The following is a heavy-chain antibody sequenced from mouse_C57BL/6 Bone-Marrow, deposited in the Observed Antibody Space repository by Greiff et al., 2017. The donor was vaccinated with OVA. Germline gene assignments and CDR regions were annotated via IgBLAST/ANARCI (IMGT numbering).Heavy chain of an antibody. Sequence: EVKLVESGGGLVQPGGSLKLSCAASGFTFSDYYMYWVRQTPAKRLEWVAYISNGGGRTSSPDTVKGRFTISRDNAKNTLYLQMSRLKAEDTAMYYCARHDTTVVARYWYFDVWGTGTTVTVSS. CDR2: ISNGGGRT. V-gene: IGHV5-12*01. CDR3: ARHDTTVVARYWYFDV. CDR1: GFTFSDYY. J-gene: IGHJ1*03. D-gene: IGHD1-1*01.